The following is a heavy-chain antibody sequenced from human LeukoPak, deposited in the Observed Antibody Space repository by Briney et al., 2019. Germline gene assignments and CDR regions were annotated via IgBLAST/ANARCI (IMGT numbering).Heavy chain of an antibody. CDR2: ISYDGSNK. D-gene: IGHD3-3*01. CDR1: GFTFSSYG. Sequence: GGSLRLSCAASGFTFSSYGMHWVRQAPGKGLEWVAVISYDGSNKYYADSVKGRFTISRDNSKNTLYLQMNSLRAEDTAVYYCAREFSDYDFWSGYYNYYYYYMDVWGKGTTVTVSS. J-gene: IGHJ6*03. V-gene: IGHV3-30*03. CDR3: AREFSDYDFWSGYYNYYYYYMDV.